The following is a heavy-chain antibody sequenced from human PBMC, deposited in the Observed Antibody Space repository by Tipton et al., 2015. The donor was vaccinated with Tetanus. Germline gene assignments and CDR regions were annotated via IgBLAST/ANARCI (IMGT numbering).Heavy chain of an antibody. CDR3: AKSAYNYDC. Sequence: QLVQSGGGLVQPGGSLRLSCSASGLTVTESYMSWVRQAPGKGLEWVSVVESGGTAHYADSVQGRFTISRDNSKNTLFLHMNSLRVEDTAVYFCAKSAYNYDCWGQGTLVTVSS. CDR1: GLTVTESY. CDR2: VESGGTA. V-gene: IGHV3-66*01. D-gene: IGHD5-24*01. J-gene: IGHJ4*02.